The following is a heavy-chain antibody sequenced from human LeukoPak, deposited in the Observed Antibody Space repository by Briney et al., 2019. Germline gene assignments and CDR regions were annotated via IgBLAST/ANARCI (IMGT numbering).Heavy chain of an antibody. CDR1: GFTFRSYT. D-gene: IGHD3-22*01. Sequence: GGSLRLSCAASGFTFRSYTMTWVRQAPGKGLEWVSSISSTNNYIYYADSVKGRFTISRDNAKNSLYLQTNGLGAEDTAVYYCARDYDSSGSFDYWGRGTLVAVSS. J-gene: IGHJ4*02. CDR3: ARDYDSSGSFDY. CDR2: ISSTNNYI. V-gene: IGHV3-21*01.